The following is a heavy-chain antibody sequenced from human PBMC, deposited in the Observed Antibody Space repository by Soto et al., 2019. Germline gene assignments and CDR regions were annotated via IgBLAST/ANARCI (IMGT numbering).Heavy chain of an antibody. CDR3: ARGSGGSSWDAFDS. D-gene: IGHD2-15*01. Sequence: LSLTCTVSGGSISSYYWSWIRQPPGKGLEWIGYIYYSGSTNYNPSLKSRVTISVDTSKNQFSLKLSSVTAADTAVYYWARGSGGSSWDAFDSWGQGTMVTVSS. CDR1: GGSISSYY. CDR2: IYYSGST. J-gene: IGHJ3*02. V-gene: IGHV4-59*01.